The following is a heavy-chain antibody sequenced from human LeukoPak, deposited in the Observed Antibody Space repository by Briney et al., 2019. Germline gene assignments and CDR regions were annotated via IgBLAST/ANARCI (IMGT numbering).Heavy chain of an antibody. D-gene: IGHD2-15*01. CDR2: ISSSSSYI. J-gene: IGHJ4*02. CDR1: GFTFSSYS. Sequence: GGSLRLFCTASGFTFSSYSMHWVRQAPGKGLECVSSISSSSSYIYYADPEKRRFTISRDNAKNSLYLQMNSLRAEDTAVYYCARDYCSGGSCYGYACDYWGQGTLVTVSS. CDR3: ARDYCSGGSCYGYACDY. V-gene: IGHV3-21*01.